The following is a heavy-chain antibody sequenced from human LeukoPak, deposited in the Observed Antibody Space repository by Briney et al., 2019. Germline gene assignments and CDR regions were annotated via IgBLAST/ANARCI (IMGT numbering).Heavy chain of an antibody. CDR3: AKDLSPVTSSDAHYYYYYGMDV. D-gene: IGHD4-17*01. CDR1: GFTFSSYG. Sequence: GRSLRLSCAASGFTFSSYGMHWVRQAPGKGLEWVAFISYDGSNKYYADSVKGRFTISRDNSKNTLYLQMNSLRAEDTAVYYCAKDLSPVTSSDAHYYYYYGMDVWGKGTTVTVSS. V-gene: IGHV3-30*18. CDR2: ISYDGSNK. J-gene: IGHJ6*04.